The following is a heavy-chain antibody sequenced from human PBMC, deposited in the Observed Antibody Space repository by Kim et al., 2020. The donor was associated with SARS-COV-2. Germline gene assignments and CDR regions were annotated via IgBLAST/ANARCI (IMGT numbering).Heavy chain of an antibody. CDR1: GFTVSSNY. D-gene: IGHD3-22*01. V-gene: IGHV3-53*01. CDR3: ARVPSYDSSGYYDAFDI. Sequence: GGSLRLSCAASGFTVSSNYMSWVRQAPGKGLEWVSVIYSGGSTYYADSVKGRFTISRDNSKNTLYLQMNSLRAEDTAVYYCARVPSYDSSGYYDAFDIWGQGTMVTVSS. J-gene: IGHJ3*02. CDR2: IYSGGST.